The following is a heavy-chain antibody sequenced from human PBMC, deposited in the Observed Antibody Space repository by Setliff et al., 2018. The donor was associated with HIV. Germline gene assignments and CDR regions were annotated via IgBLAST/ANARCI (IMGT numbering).Heavy chain of an antibody. J-gene: IGHJ5*02. D-gene: IGHD3-22*01. Sequence: SETLSLTCTVSGGSASNSRYYWAWIRQPPGKGLEYIGRIHYNERTYYNPSLKSRVAISIDTSKNQFSLNLTSVTAADTAVYYCASRVYYYDSNNFLLEEGFQPWRQGTLVTVSS. V-gene: IGHV4-39*01. CDR1: GGSASNSRYY. CDR3: ASRVYYYDSNNFLLEEGFQP. CDR2: IHYNERT.